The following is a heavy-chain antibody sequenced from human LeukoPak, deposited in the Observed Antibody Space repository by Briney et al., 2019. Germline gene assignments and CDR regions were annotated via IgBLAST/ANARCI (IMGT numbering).Heavy chain of an antibody. CDR2: ISAYNGNT. D-gene: IGHD5-24*01. CDR3: ARDGEMATVENYFDY. CDR1: GYTFTSYG. J-gene: IGHJ4*02. Sequence: GASVKVSCKASGYTFTSYGISWVRQAPGQGLEWMGWISAYNGNTNYAQKLQGRVTMTTDTSTSTAYMELRSLRSDDTAVYYCARDGEMATVENYFDYWGQGTLVTVSS. V-gene: IGHV1-18*01.